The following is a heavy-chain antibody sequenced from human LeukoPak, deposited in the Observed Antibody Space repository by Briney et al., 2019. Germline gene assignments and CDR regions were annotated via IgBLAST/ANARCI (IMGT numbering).Heavy chain of an antibody. D-gene: IGHD6-13*01. Sequence: ASVKVSCKASGGTFSSYAISWVRQAPGQGLEWMGGIIPIFGTANYAQKLQGRVTMTTDTSTSTAYMELRSLRSDDTAVYYCATLYSPAIDYWGQGTLVTVSS. CDR3: ATLYSPAIDY. V-gene: IGHV1-69*05. CDR1: GGTFSSYA. J-gene: IGHJ4*02. CDR2: IIPIFGTA.